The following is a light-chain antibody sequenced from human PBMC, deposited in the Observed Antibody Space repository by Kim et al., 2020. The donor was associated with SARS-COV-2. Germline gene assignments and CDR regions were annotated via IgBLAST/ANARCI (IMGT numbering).Light chain of an antibody. CDR2: QDD. CDR3: QAWDSSTSGV. V-gene: IGLV3-1*01. CDR1: KLGDKY. J-gene: IGLJ3*02. Sequence: SYELTQPPSVSVSPGQTATITCSGDKLGDKYACWYQQKPGQSPVLVIYQDDKRPSGIPERFSGSNSGKTAILTISGTQTMDESDYYCQAWDSSTSGVFGGGTKLTVL.